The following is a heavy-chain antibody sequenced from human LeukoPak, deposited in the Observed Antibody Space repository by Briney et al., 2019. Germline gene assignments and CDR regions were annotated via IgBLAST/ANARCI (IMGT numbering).Heavy chain of an antibody. V-gene: IGHV3-23*01. CDR1: GLTFSSYA. CDR3: AKARGAVAPTGRIFDF. J-gene: IGHJ5*01. CDR2: IIGSGGDT. D-gene: IGHD2-15*01. Sequence: QAGGSLRLSCAASGLTFSSYAMAWVRQTPGRGLEWVSVIIGSGGDTNYADSVRGRFAISRDNSKNTLYLQMNNLRDEDTAIYYCAKARGAVAPTGRIFDFWGQGTLVTVSS.